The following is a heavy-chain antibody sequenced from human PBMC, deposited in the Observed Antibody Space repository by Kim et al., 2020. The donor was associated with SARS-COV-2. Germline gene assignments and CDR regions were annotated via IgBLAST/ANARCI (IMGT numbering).Heavy chain of an antibody. CDR3: ARVGCSTNNCFDAFDV. V-gene: IGHV3-7*03. Sequence: GGPLRVSCAASGFTFSSYWMSWVRQAPGKGLEWVANIKQDGSEEKYVESVRGRFTISRDNAKNSLYLQMNSLRAEDTAVYYCARVGCSTNNCFDAFDVWGQGTMVTVSS. CDR1: GFTFSSYW. D-gene: IGHD2-2*01. CDR2: IKQDGSEE. J-gene: IGHJ3*01.